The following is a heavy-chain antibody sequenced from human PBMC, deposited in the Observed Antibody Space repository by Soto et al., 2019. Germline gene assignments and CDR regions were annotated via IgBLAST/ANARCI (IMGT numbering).Heavy chain of an antibody. CDR2: ISYDGSNK. Sequence: GGSLRLSCAASGFTFSSYAMHWVRQAPGKGLEWVSVISYDGSNKYYAYSVKGRFTISRDNSKNTLYLQMNSLRAEDTAVYYCARATRSSSGGYYYGMDXWGQGTTVTVS. V-gene: IGHV3-30-3*01. CDR1: GFTFSSYA. CDR3: ARATRSSSGGYYYGMDX. J-gene: IGHJ6*02. D-gene: IGHD6-6*01.